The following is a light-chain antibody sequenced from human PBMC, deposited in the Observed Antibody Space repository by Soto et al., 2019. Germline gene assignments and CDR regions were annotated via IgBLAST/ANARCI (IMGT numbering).Light chain of an antibody. J-gene: IGLJ1*01. CDR2: NVS. V-gene: IGLV2-11*01. CDR3: CSYAGSYTYV. CDR1: SSDVGGYNY. Sequence: QSALTQPRSVSGSPGQSVTISCTGTSSDVGGYNYVSWYQQHPGKAPKFMIYNVSERPSGVPDRFSGSKSGNTASLTISGLQAEDEADYYCCSYAGSYTYVFGTGTKVTVL.